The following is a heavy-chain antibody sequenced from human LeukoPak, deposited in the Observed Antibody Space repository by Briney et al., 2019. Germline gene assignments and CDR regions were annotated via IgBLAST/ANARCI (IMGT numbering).Heavy chain of an antibody. D-gene: IGHD3-3*01. J-gene: IGHJ4*02. CDR3: AKSGYDFWSGYYGTLFDY. CDR2: ISDSGGST. Sequence: GGSLKLSCAASGLTFSSYAMSWVRQAPGKGLEWVSAISDSGGSTHYADSVKGRFTISRDNSKNTLYLQMNSLRAEDTAVYYCAKSGYDFWSGYYGTLFDYWGQGTLVTVSS. V-gene: IGHV3-23*01. CDR1: GLTFSSYA.